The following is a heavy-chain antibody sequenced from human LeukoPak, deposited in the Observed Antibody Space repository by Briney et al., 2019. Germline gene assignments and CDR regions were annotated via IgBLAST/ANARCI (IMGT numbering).Heavy chain of an antibody. Sequence: ASVKVSCKASGYTFTGHYIHWVRQAPGQGFEWMGWINPNSGGTNYAQKFQDRVTITRDTSIRTAYVELNRLRSDDTAVYYCARSAATQEVDYWGQGALVTVSS. J-gene: IGHJ4*02. V-gene: IGHV1-2*02. CDR2: INPNSGGT. D-gene: IGHD2-15*01. CDR3: ARSAATQEVDY. CDR1: GYTFTGHY.